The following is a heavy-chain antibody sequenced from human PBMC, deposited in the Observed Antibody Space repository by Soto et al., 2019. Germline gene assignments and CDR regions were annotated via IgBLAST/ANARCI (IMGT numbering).Heavy chain of an antibody. J-gene: IGHJ4*02. CDR3: ARHRNYDILAGYSLYYFDY. CDR1: GGSISSYY. D-gene: IGHD3-9*01. CDR2: IYYSGST. V-gene: IGHV4-59*08. Sequence: SETLSLTCSVSGGSISSYYWSWIRQPPGKGLEWIGHIYYSGSTNYNPSLKSRVTISVDTSKNQFSLKLSSVTAADTAVYYCARHRNYDILAGYSLYYFDYWGQGTLVTVSS.